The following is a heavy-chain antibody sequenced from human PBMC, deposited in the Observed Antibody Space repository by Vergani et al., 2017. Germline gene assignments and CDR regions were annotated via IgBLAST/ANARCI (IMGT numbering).Heavy chain of an antibody. CDR1: FDSIRNLY. J-gene: IGHJ5*02. V-gene: IGHV4-59*11. D-gene: IGHD6-19*01. Sequence: QVQLQESGPGLLKSSETLSLTCSVSFDSIRNLYCNWIRQPPGKGLEWIGSIHYSENTNYNPSLKTPVTISVDTSKNQFSLTLTSVTAADTAVYYCASDTHSGQSADRWGPGFMVTVSS. CDR3: ASDTHSGQSADR. CDR2: IHYSENT.